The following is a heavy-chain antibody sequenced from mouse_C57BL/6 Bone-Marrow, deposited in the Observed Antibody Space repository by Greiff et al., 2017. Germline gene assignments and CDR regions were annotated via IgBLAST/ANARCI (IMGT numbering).Heavy chain of an antibody. V-gene: IGHV2-2*01. CDR2: IWSGGST. CDR3: ARKEGLPGGL. CDR1: GFSLTSYG. Sequence: VQLKQSGPGLVQPSQSLSITCTVSGFSLTSYGVHWVRPSPGKGLEWLGVIWSGGSTDYNAAFISRLSISKDNSKSQVFFKMNSLQADDTAIYYCARKEGLPGGLWGQGTTRTVST. J-gene: IGHJ2*01. D-gene: IGHD3-3*01.